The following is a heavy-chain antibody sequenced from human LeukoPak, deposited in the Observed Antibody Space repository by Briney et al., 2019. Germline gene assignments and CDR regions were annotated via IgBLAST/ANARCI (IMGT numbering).Heavy chain of an antibody. J-gene: IGHJ4*02. D-gene: IGHD6-13*01. CDR3: ATLRPRQQLVVDH. Sequence: GGSLRLSCAASGFTFSSYVMHWVRQAPGKGPEWVSYISGSGSTKYYADSVKGRFTISRDNALNSLHLQMSSMRDEDTAVYYCATLRPRQQLVVDHWGQGTLVTVSS. CDR2: ISGSGSTK. V-gene: IGHV3-48*03. CDR1: GFTFSSYV.